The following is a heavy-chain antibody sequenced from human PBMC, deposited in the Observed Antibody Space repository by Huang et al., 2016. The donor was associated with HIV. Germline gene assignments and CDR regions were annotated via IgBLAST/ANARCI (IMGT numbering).Heavy chain of an antibody. CDR2: IYYSGST. D-gene: IGHD3-10*01. Sequence: QLQLQESGPGLVKPSETLSLTCTVSGGSIRSDNYYWGWLRQPPGKGLEWIGRIYYSGSTYYNQPLKSRVTITVDTSKNQFSLKMRSVTAADTAVYYCARLPGSITMIRGVITDPYWGQGTLVTVSS. J-gene: IGHJ4*02. V-gene: IGHV4-39*01. CDR3: ARLPGSITMIRGVITDPY. CDR1: GGSIRSDNYY.